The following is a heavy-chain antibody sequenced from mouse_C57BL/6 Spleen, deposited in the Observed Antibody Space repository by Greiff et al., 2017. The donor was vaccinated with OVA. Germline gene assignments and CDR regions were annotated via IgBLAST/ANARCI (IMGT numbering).Heavy chain of an antibody. J-gene: IGHJ2*01. D-gene: IGHD3-3*01. CDR1: GFTFSSYA. Sequence: DVMLVESGGGLVKPGGSLKLSCAASGFTFSSYAMSWVRQTPEKRLEWVATISDGGSYTYYPDNVKGRFTISRDNAKNNLYLQMSHLKSEDTAMYYCARDRDEYFDYWGQGTTLTVS. V-gene: IGHV5-4*01. CDR2: ISDGGSYT. CDR3: ARDRDEYFDY.